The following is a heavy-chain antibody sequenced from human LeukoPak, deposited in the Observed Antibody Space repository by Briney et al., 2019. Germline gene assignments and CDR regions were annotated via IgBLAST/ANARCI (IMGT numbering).Heavy chain of an antibody. CDR2: ISGSCGST. Sequence: GGSLRLSCTASGFTFSSYGMSWVRKAPRKGLELVSAISGSCGSTYYADSVKGRFTISRDNSKNTLYLQMNSLRAEDTAVYYCAKGVAVAGTEGWFDPWGQGTLVTVSS. J-gene: IGHJ5*02. CDR1: GFTFSSYG. CDR3: AKGVAVAGTEGWFDP. D-gene: IGHD6-19*01. V-gene: IGHV3-23*01.